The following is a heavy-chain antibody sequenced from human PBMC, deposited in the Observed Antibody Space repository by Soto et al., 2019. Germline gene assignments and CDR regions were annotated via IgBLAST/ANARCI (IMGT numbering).Heavy chain of an antibody. Sequence: GGSLRLSCAASGFTFSSYAMSWVRQAPGKGLEWVSAISGSGGSTYYADSVKGRFTISRDNSKNTLYLQMNSLRAEDTAVYYCAKVMDIVVVPAAMLGDYGMDVWGQGTTVTVSS. J-gene: IGHJ6*02. CDR1: GFTFSSYA. D-gene: IGHD2-2*03. CDR2: ISGSGGST. V-gene: IGHV3-23*01. CDR3: AKVMDIVVVPAAMLGDYGMDV.